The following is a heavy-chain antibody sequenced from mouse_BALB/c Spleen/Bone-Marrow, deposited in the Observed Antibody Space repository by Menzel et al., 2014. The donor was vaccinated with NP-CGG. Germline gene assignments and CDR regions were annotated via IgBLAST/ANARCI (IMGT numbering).Heavy chain of an antibody. CDR2: IAPGSGST. CDR3: ARSYYGRAMDY. CDR1: GYTFTSYW. V-gene: IGHV1S41*01. J-gene: IGHJ4*01. D-gene: IGHD1-1*01. Sequence: DLVKPGASVKLSCKASGYTFTSYWINWIKPRPGQGLEWIGRIAPGSGSTYYDEMFKGKATLTVDTSSSTAYIQRSSLSSEDSAVYFCARSYYGRAMDYWGQGTSVTVSS.